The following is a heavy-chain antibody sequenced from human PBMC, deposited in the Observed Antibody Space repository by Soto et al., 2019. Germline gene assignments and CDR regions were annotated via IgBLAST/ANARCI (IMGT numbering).Heavy chain of an antibody. CDR3: ARAAIHGSSWYFWFDP. CDR1: GGTFSRHA. D-gene: IGHD6-13*01. V-gene: IGHV1-69*01. Sequence: QVQLVQSGSEVKMPGSSVKVSCKTSGGTFSRHAINWVRQAPGQGLEWMGGIITLVGTTNYAQKFKGTVTISADDSTSTAYMELSSLTSEDAAVYYCARAAIHGSSWYFWFDPWGQGTLVTVSS. J-gene: IGHJ5*02. CDR2: IITLVGTT.